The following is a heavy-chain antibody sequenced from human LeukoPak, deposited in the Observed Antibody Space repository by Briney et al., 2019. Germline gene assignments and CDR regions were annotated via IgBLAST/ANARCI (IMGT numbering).Heavy chain of an antibody. J-gene: IGHJ3*02. CDR3: AKGLASSSWYGDDASDI. D-gene: IGHD6-13*01. CDR1: GFTFDDYA. CDR2: ISWNSGSI. Sequence: PGGSLRLSCAAPGFTFDDYAMHWVRHAPGKGLEWVSGISWNSGSIGYADSVKGRFTISRDNAKNSLYLQMNSLRAEDTALYYCAKGLASSSWYGDDASDIWGQGTMVTVSS. V-gene: IGHV3-9*01.